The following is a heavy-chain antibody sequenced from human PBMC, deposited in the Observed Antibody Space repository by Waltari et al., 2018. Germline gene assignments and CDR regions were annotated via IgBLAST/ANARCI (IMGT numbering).Heavy chain of an antibody. CDR2: MNPNSGNT. D-gene: IGHD3-22*01. V-gene: IGHV1-8*02. CDR1: GGTFSSYA. CDR3: ARGSPHSSDDAFDI. J-gene: IGHJ3*02. Sequence: QVQLVQSGAEVKKPGSSVKVSCKASGGTFSSYAISWVRQAPGQGLEWMGWMNPNSGNTGYVQKFQGRVTMTRNTSISTAYMELSSLRSEDTAVYYCARGSPHSSDDAFDIWGQGTMVTVSS.